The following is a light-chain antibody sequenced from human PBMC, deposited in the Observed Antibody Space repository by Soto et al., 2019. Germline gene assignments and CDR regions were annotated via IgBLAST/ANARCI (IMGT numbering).Light chain of an antibody. CDR2: YAS. V-gene: IGKV3-11*01. J-gene: IGKJ2*01. CDR1: QTVSRY. CDR3: QQYDRFPYT. Sequence: VLTQSPATLSLSPGERATLSCRASQTVSRYLAWYQQKPGQAPRLLIYYASNRAAGVPARFSGSGSGTDYTLTISSLEPDDFATFYCQQYDRFPYTFGQGTKLEIK.